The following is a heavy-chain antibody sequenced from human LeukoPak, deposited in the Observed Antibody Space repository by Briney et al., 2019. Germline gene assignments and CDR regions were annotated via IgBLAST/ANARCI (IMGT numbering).Heavy chain of an antibody. D-gene: IGHD6-25*01. CDR1: GGSISSYY. J-gene: IGHJ5*02. CDR2: INTSGST. Sequence: PSETLSLACTVSGGSISSYYWTWIRQSAGKGLEWIGRINTSGSTNYNPSLRSRVTMSVNTSKNQFSLNLTSVTAADTAVYSCAREGGDPRWLDPWGQGTLVTVSS. CDR3: AREGGDPRWLDP. V-gene: IGHV4-4*07.